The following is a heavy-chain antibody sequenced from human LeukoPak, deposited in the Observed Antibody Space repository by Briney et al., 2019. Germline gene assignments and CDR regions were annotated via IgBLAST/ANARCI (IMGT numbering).Heavy chain of an antibody. CDR2: ISTSSSYI. D-gene: IGHD3-22*01. J-gene: IGHJ4*02. V-gene: IGHV3-11*06. CDR3: ASYYYDSSGYPGDY. CDR1: GFTFSDYY. Sequence: GGSLRLSCAPSGFTFSDYYMTWIRQAPGKGLEWVSSISTSSSYIYYADSVKGRFTISRDNAKNSLYLQMNSLRAEDTAVYYCASYYYDSSGYPGDYWGQGTLVTVSS.